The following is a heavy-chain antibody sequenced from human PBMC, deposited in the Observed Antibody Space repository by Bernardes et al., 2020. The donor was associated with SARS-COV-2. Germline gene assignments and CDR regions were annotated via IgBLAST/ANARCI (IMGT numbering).Heavy chain of an antibody. V-gene: IGHV1-46*01. CDR3: ARTRPEALYYYDSSGYYFDY. CDR2: INPSGGST. CDR1: GYTFTSYY. J-gene: IGHJ4*02. D-gene: IGHD3-22*01. Sequence: ASVKVSCKASGYTFTSYYMHWVRQAPGQGLEWMGIINPSGGSTSYAQKFQGRVTMTRDTSTSTVYMELSSLRSEDTAVYYCARTRPEALYYYDSSGYYFDYWGQGTLVTVSS.